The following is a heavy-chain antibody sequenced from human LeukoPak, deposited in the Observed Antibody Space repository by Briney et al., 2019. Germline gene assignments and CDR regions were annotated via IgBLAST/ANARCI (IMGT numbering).Heavy chain of an antibody. CDR2: IRYDGSNK. Sequence: PGGSLRLSCAASGFTFSSYGMHWVRQAPGKGLEGVAFIRYDGSNKYYAESVKGRFTISRDNAKNSLYLQMNSLRAEDTAVYYCARDRDGDYYCYMDVWGKGTTVTVSS. CDR3: ARDRDGDYYCYMDV. V-gene: IGHV3-30*02. J-gene: IGHJ6*03. CDR1: GFTFSSYG. D-gene: IGHD4-17*01.